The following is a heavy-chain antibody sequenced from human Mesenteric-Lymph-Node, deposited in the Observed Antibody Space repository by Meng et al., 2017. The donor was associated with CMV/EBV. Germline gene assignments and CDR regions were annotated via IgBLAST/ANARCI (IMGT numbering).Heavy chain of an antibody. CDR3: ARDPRNDRTSQYSFFDP. CDR1: GFTFSNYW. Sequence: GESLKISCAAAGFTFSNYWMSWVRQAPGKGLEWVANIKQDGSANFYVDSVKGRFTISRDNAKNSLYLQMNSLRAEDTAVYYCARDPRNDRTSQYSFFDPWGQGTLVTVSS. CDR2: IKQDGSAN. V-gene: IGHV3-7*01. D-gene: IGHD5-18*01. J-gene: IGHJ5*02.